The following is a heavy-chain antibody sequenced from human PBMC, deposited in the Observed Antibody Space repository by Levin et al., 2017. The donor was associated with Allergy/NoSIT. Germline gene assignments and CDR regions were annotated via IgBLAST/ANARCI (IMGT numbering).Heavy chain of an antibody. Sequence: SETLSLTCAVYGGSFSGYYWSWIRQPPGKGLEWIGEINHSGSTNYNPSLKSRVTISVDTSKNQFSLKLSSVTAADTAVYYCARVGNWNYHGAFDIWGQGTMVTVSS. CDR1: GGSFSGYY. V-gene: IGHV4-34*01. CDR3: ARVGNWNYHGAFDI. CDR2: INHSGST. D-gene: IGHD1-7*01. J-gene: IGHJ3*02.